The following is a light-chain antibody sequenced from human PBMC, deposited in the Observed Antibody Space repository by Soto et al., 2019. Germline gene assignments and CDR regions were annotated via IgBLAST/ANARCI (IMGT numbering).Light chain of an antibody. V-gene: IGLV1-40*01. J-gene: IGLJ3*02. CDR3: QSYDNSLSGSWV. CDR2: GNS. Sequence: QSVLTQPPSVSAAPGQKVTISCSGSSSNIGSNYVSWYQQLPGTAPKLLIYGNSNRPSGVPDRFSGSKSGTSASLAINGLQAEDEAHYYCQSYDNSLSGSWVFGGGTKVTVL. CDR1: SSNIGSNY.